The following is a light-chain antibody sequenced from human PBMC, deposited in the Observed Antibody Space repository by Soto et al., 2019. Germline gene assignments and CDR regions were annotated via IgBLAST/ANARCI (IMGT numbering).Light chain of an antibody. V-gene: IGKV1-39*01. J-gene: IGKJ1*01. Sequence: DIQMTQSPSSLSASVGDRVTITCRASQSFGIYLNWYQQNPGKAPKLLIYAASTLQSGVPSRFSGSGSGTEFTLTISSLQPGDFATYYCQQSYTIPWTFGQGTKVDI. CDR3: QQSYTIPWT. CDR1: QSFGIY. CDR2: AAS.